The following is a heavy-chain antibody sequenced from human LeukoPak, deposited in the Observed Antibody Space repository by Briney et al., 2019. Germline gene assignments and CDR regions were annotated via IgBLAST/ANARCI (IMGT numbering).Heavy chain of an antibody. V-gene: IGHV4-34*01. CDR3: ARGYSRGYWCFDL. J-gene: IGHJ2*01. CDR2: INHSGST. CDR1: GGSFSGYY. Sequence: PSETLSLTCAVYGGSFSGYYWSWIRQPPGKGLEWIGEINHSGSTNYNPSLKSRVTMSVDTSKNQFSLKLSSVTAADTAVYYCARGYSRGYWCFDLWGRGTLVTVSS. D-gene: IGHD2-15*01.